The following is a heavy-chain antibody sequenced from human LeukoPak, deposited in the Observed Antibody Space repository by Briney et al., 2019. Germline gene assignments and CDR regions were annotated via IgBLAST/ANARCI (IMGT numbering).Heavy chain of an antibody. V-gene: IGHV3-21*01. CDR2: ISSSSSYI. CDR3: ARGAPYCSGGSCMYYFDC. D-gene: IGHD2-15*01. CDR1: GFTFSNAW. J-gene: IGHJ4*02. Sequence: GGSLRLSCAASGFTFSNAWMSWVRQAPGKGLEWVSSISSSSSYIYYADSVKGRFTISRDNAKNSLYLQMNSLRAEDTAVYYCARGAPYCSGGSCMYYFDCWGQGTLVTVSS.